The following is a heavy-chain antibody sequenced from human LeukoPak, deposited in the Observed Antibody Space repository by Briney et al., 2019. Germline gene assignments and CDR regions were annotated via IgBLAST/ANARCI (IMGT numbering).Heavy chain of an antibody. J-gene: IGHJ4*02. CDR3: ARDYSTSSWDN. CDR2: INTNSGGT. CDR1: GYTFTIHH. D-gene: IGHD6-13*01. Sequence: ASVKVSCKASGYTFTIHHIQWVRQAPGQGLEWIGWINTNSGGTTYSQKFQGRITMTREPSITTAYMELSSLRSDDTAVYYCARDYSTSSWDNWGQGTLVTVSS. V-gene: IGHV1-2*02.